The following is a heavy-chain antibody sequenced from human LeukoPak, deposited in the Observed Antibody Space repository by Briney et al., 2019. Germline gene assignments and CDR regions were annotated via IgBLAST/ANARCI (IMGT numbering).Heavy chain of an antibody. CDR3: ARVWSSSWYSSVARAFDI. V-gene: IGHV3-30*04. D-gene: IGHD6-13*01. CDR1: GFTFSSYA. J-gene: IGHJ3*02. CDR2: ISYDGSNK. Sequence: PGGSLRLSCAASGFTFSSYAMHWVRQAPGKGLEWVAVISYDGSNKYYADSVKGRFTISRDNSKSTLYLQMNSLRAEDTAVYYCARVWSSSWYSSVARAFDIWGQGTMVTVSS.